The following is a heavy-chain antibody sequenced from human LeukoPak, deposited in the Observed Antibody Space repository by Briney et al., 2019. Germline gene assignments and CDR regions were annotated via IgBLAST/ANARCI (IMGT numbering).Heavy chain of an antibody. CDR3: ARDRLLEDRDYSYYYYMDV. V-gene: IGHV3-7*01. Sequence: GGSLRLSCAASGFTFSNYWMSWVRQAPGKGLEWVANIKQDRSEKYYVDSVKGRFTISRNNAKNSLYLQMNSLRDEDTAVYYCARDRLLEDRDYSYYYYMDVWGKGTTVTVSS. J-gene: IGHJ6*03. CDR2: IKQDRSEK. D-gene: IGHD1-1*01. CDR1: GFTFSNYW.